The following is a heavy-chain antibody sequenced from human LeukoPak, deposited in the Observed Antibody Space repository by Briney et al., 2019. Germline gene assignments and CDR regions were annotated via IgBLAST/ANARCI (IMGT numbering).Heavy chain of an antibody. D-gene: IGHD2/OR15-2a*01. J-gene: IGHJ4*02. CDR1: GFTFSSYW. CDR2: IKQDGSEK. CDR3: ARGPLIAPYYFDY. Sequence: GGSLRLSCAASGFTFSSYWMSWVRQAPGKGLEWVANIKQDGSEKYYVDSVKGRFTISRDNAKNSLYLQMNSLRAEDTAVYYCARGPLIAPYYFDYWGQGTPVTVSS. V-gene: IGHV3-7*01.